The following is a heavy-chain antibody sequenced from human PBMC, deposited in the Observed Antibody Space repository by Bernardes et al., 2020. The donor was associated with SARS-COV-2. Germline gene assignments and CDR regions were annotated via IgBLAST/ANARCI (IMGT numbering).Heavy chain of an antibody. CDR2: IKQDGSEK. Sequence: GGSLRLSCAASGFTSSSYWRSWVRRAPRKGLEWVANIKQDGSEKYYVDSVKGRFTISRDNAKNSLFLQMNSLRAEDTAVYYCASGGGILDVWGQGTTVTVSS. CDR1: GFTSSSYW. V-gene: IGHV3-7*02. CDR3: ASGGGILDV. J-gene: IGHJ6*02. D-gene: IGHD3-16*01.